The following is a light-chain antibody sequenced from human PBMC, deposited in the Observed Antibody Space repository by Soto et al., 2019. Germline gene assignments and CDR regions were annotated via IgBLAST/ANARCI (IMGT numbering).Light chain of an antibody. CDR3: AAWDDSLNALV. CDR1: NSNIGSNT. CDR2: TNN. Sequence: QSVLTQPPSASGTPGQGVTISCSGSNSNIGSNTVNWYQQHPGTAPKALIHTNNQRPSGVPDRFSGSKSGTSASLAISGLQSEDEAHYYCAAWDDSLNALVFGGGTKLTVL. V-gene: IGLV1-44*01. J-gene: IGLJ2*01.